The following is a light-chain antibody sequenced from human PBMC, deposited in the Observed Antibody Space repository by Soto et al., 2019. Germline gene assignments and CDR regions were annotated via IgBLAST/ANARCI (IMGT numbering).Light chain of an antibody. CDR3: SSYTSSNTEI. CDR1: SSDVGGYNH. CDR2: DVS. J-gene: IGLJ2*01. V-gene: IGLV2-14*01. Sequence: QSVLTQPASVSGSPGQSITVSCTGTSSDVGGYNHVCWYQQHPGKAPKLMIYDVSNRPSGVSYRFSGSKSGNTASLTISGLQAEDEADYYCSSYTSSNTEIFGGGTKLTVL.